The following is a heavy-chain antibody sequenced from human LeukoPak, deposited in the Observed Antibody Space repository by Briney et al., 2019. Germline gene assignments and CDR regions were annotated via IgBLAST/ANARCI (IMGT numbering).Heavy chain of an antibody. V-gene: IGHV7-4-1*02. D-gene: IGHD2-15*01. CDR3: ARESGNNWFDP. CDR1: GYTFTSYY. CDR2: INTNTGNP. J-gene: IGHJ5*02. Sequence: VASVKVSCKASGYTFTSYYMHWVRQAPGQGLEWMGWINTNTGNPTYAQGFTGRFVFSLDTSVSTAYLQISSLKAEDTAVYYCARESGNNWFDPWGQGTLVTVSS.